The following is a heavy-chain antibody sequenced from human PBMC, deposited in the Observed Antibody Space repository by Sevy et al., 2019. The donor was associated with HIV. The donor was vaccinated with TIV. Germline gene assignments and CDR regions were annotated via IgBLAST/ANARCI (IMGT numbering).Heavy chain of an antibody. CDR1: GYTLIEFS. Sequence: ASVKVSCKVSGYTLIEFSMHWVRQAPGKGLEWMGGFDPEDGETIYAQRFQGRVTMTEDTSTDTAYMELSRLRSEDTAVYYCATTKDYYDTSGYPFDSRGQGTLVTVSS. V-gene: IGHV1-24*01. D-gene: IGHD3-22*01. CDR3: ATTKDYYDTSGYPFDS. J-gene: IGHJ4*02. CDR2: FDPEDGET.